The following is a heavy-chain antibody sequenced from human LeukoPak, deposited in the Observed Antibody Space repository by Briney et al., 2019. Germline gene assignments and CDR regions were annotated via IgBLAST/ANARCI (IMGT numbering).Heavy chain of an antibody. J-gene: IGHJ1*01. CDR3: ARDLGPYSSGWYGYFQH. D-gene: IGHD6-19*01. CDR1: GFTFSTYG. Sequence: AGGSLRLSCAASGFTFSTYGMHWVRQAPGKGLEWVAAILYDGSNKYYADSVKGRFTISRDNSKNTLYLQMNSLRAEDTAVYYCARDLGPYSSGWYGYFQHWGQGTLVTVSS. V-gene: IGHV3-30*03. CDR2: ILYDGSNK.